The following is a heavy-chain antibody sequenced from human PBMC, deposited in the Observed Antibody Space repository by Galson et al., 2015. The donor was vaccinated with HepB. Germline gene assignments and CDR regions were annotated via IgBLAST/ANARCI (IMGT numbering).Heavy chain of an antibody. V-gene: IGHV3-23*01. CDR3: AKSNNSGWGGHFDY. J-gene: IGHJ4*02. D-gene: IGHD6-19*01. CDR1: GFTFSTYA. Sequence: SLRLSCAASGFTFSTYAMSWVRQAPGKGLEWVSAISASGGSTYYADSVKGRFTISRDNSKNTLYLQMNSLRGEDTAVYYCAKSNNSGWGGHFDYWGQGTLVTVSS. CDR2: ISASGGST.